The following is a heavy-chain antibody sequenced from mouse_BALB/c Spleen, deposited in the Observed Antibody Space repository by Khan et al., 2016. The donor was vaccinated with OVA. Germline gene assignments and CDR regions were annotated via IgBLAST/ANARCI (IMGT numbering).Heavy chain of an antibody. V-gene: IGHV14-1*02. J-gene: IGHJ4*01. CDR2: IDPENGNT. Sequence: VQLQQSGAELVRPGALVKLSCKASAFNIKDYYIHWVKQRPEQGLEWIGWIDPENGNTIYDPKFQGKASITPDTSSNTAYLQLSGLTSEDTAVYYGGSSSEEDAMDYWGQGTSVIVSS. CDR3: GSSSEEDAMDY. CDR1: AFNIKDYY. D-gene: IGHD2-12*01.